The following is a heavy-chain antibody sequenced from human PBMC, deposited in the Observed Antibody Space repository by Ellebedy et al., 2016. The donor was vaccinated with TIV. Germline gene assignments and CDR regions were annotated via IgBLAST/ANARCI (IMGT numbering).Heavy chain of an antibody. D-gene: IGHD3-22*01. J-gene: IGHJ4*02. CDR2: IIPILGIA. CDR3: ARDSSGGYYDY. V-gene: IGHV1-69*10. CDR1: GCTFSRYA. Sequence: AASVTVSCKASGCTFSRYAISWVRQPPGQGLEWMGGIIPILGIANYAQKFQGRVTITADKSTSTAYMELSSLRSEDTAVYYCARDSSGGYYDYWGQGTLVTVSS.